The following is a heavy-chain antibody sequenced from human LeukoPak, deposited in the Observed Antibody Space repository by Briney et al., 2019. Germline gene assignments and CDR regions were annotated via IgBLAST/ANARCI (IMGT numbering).Heavy chain of an antibody. CDR2: ISSSSSYI. D-gene: IGHD3-3*01. CDR1: GFTFSSYS. V-gene: IGHV3-21*01. J-gene: IGHJ6*02. Sequence: GGSLRLSCAASGFTFSSYSMNWVRQAPGKGLEWVSSISSSSSYIYYADSVKGRFTISRDNAKNSLYLQMNSLRAEDTAVYYCASCYDFWSGYPYYGMDVWGQGTTATVSS. CDR3: ASCYDFWSGYPYYGMDV.